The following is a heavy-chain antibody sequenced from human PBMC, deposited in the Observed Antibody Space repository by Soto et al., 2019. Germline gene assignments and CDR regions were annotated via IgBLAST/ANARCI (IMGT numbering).Heavy chain of an antibody. CDR3: AKDLDYSKAFDI. CDR1: GFTFISYA. CDR2: ISGSGGST. D-gene: IGHD4-4*01. V-gene: IGHV3-23*01. Sequence: PWGSLRLSCAASGFTFISYAIIFFRQAPGKGLEWVSAISGSGGSTYYADSVKGRFTISRDNSKNTLYLQMNSLRAEDTAVYYCAKDLDYSKAFDIWGQGTMVTV. J-gene: IGHJ3*02.